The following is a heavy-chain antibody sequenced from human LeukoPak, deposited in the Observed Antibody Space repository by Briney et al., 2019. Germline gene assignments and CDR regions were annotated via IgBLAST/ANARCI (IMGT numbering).Heavy chain of an antibody. J-gene: IGHJ4*02. Sequence: KPGGSLRLSCAASGFTFSSYSMNWVRQAPGKGLEWVSSISSSSSYIYYADSVKGRFTISRDNSKNTLYLQMNSLRAEDMAVYYCAKDSNWNGRGYLDYWGQGTLVTVSS. V-gene: IGHV3-21*01. CDR1: GFTFSSYS. D-gene: IGHD1-20*01. CDR2: ISSSSSYI. CDR3: AKDSNWNGRGYLDY.